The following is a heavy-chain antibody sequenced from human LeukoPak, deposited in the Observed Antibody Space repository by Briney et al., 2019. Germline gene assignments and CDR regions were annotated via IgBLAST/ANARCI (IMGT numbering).Heavy chain of an antibody. D-gene: IGHD3-9*01. V-gene: IGHV1-18*01. Sequence: GASVKVSCKASGYTFTSYGISWVRQAPGQGLEWMGWISAYKGNTNYAQKLQGRVAMTTDTSTSTAYMELSRLRSDDTAVYYCARETKRYFDWFRRTNWFDPWGQGTLVTVSS. CDR2: ISAYKGNT. CDR3: ARETKRYFDWFRRTNWFDP. CDR1: GYTFTSYG. J-gene: IGHJ5*02.